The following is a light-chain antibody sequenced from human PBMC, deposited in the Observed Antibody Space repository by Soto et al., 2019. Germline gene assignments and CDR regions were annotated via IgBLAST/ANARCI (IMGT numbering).Light chain of an antibody. Sequence: DIQMTQSPSTLSASVGDRVTITCRASQSIRSWLAWYQQKPGKAPNLLIYKASSLQSGGPSRFSGSGSGTEFTLTISSLQPDDFATDYCQQYNSYSGFTFGQGTKLEIK. CDR1: QSIRSW. CDR2: KAS. V-gene: IGKV1-5*03. J-gene: IGKJ2*01. CDR3: QQYNSYSGFT.